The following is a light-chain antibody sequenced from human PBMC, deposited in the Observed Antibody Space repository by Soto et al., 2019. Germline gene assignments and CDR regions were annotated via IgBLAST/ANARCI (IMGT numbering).Light chain of an antibody. CDR2: GAS. V-gene: IGKV3-15*01. CDR3: QQYNNWPPYT. CDR1: QNIGSN. Sequence: VRQQSTATRTASPVDSVILSCRASQNIGSNLAWYQQRPGQAPRLLMYGASTRATETPARFSGSGSATDFTLTISSLQSEDFAVYYWQQYNNWPPYTFGQGTKVDI. J-gene: IGKJ2*01.